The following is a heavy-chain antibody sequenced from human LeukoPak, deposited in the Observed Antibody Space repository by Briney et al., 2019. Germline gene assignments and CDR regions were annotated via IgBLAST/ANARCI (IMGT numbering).Heavy chain of an antibody. D-gene: IGHD7-27*01. CDR3: ARDSGEDPYYFEY. V-gene: IGHV1-2*02. Sequence: GASVKVSCKASGYTFTDYYMHWVRQAPGQGLEWVGWINPNSGGTNFAQKFQGRVTMTRDTSISTAYMELSRLRSDDTAVYYCARDSGEDPYYFEYWDQGTLVTVSS. J-gene: IGHJ4*02. CDR2: INPNSGGT. CDR1: GYTFTDYY.